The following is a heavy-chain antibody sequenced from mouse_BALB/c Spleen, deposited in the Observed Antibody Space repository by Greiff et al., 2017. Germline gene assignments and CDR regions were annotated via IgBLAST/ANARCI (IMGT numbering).Heavy chain of an antibody. CDR1: GYSITSDYA. Sequence: EVQLQQSGPGLVKPSQSLSLTCTVTGYSITSDYAWNWIRQFPGNKLEWMGYISYSGSTSYNPSLKSRISITRDTSKNQFFLQLNSVTTEDTATYYCARGGNYLAYWGQGTLVTVSA. CDR3: ARGGNYLAY. J-gene: IGHJ3*01. CDR2: ISYSGST. V-gene: IGHV3-2*02. D-gene: IGHD2-1*01.